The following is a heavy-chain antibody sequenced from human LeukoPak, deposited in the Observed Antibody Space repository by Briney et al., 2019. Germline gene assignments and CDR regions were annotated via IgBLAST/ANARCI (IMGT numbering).Heavy chain of an antibody. CDR1: GGSISTSNYY. D-gene: IGHD5-18*01. J-gene: IGHJ5*02. CDR3: ARSRTWIQLWRKVPDWFDP. V-gene: IGHV4-39*07. Sequence: SETLSLTCTVSGGSISTSNYYWGWIRQPPGKGLEWIGNIFYSGSTYYSPSLKSRVTISLDTSRNQLSLKLSSVTAADTAVYYCARSRTWIQLWRKVPDWFDPWGQGTLVTVSS. CDR2: IFYSGST.